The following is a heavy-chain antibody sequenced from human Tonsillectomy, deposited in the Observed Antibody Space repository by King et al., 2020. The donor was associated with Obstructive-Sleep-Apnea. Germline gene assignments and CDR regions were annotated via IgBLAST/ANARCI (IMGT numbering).Heavy chain of an antibody. CDR3: ARDLHNTHFDY. V-gene: IGHV3-30-3*01. CDR2: ILHDGSNK. D-gene: IGHD1-14*01. CDR1: GFTFSSYA. J-gene: IGHJ4*02. Sequence: VQLVESGGGVVQPGRSLRLSCAASGFTFSSYAMHWVRQAPGKGLEWVAVILHDGSNKYYADSVKGRFTISRDNSKNTLYLQLNSLRVEDTAVYYCARDLHNTHFDYWGQGTLVTVSS.